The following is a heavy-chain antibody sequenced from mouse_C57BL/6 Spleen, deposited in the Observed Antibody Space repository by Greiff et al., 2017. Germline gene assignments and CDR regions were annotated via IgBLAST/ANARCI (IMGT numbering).Heavy chain of an antibody. J-gene: IGHJ1*03. CDR2: IDPETGGT. CDR3: YSNRWYVDV. CDR1: GYTFTDYE. Sequence: QVQLQQSGAELVRPGASVTLSCKASGYTFTDYEMHWVKQTTVHGLEWIGAIDPETGGTAYNQTLKGKAILTADNAYSTAYMDLRSLPSEESAVYYCYSNRWYVDVWGTGTTVTVSS. V-gene: IGHV1-15*01. D-gene: IGHD2-5*01.